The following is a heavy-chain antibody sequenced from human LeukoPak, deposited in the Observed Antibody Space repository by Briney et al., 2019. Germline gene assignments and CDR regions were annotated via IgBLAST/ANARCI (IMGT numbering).Heavy chain of an antibody. CDR1: GFTFSSNY. Sequence: PGGSLRLSCAASGFTFSSNYMSWVRQAPGKGLEWVSVIYSGGTTYDADSVKGRFTISRDNSKNTLYLQMNNLRVEDTAVYYCAVENSRFRFDPWGQGTLVTVSS. CDR2: IYSGGTT. D-gene: IGHD5-24*01. J-gene: IGHJ5*02. V-gene: IGHV3-66*02. CDR3: AVENSRFRFDP.